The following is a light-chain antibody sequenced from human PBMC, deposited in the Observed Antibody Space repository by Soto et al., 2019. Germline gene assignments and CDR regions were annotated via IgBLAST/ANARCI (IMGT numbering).Light chain of an antibody. CDR2: GAS. CDR1: QSISSNY. V-gene: IGKV3-20*01. J-gene: IGKJ1*01. Sequence: EIVLTQSPGTLSLSPVEIATLSCRASQSISSNYLAWYQQKPGQAPRLLIYGASTRATGIPDRFSGSGSGTDFTLTISRLETEDFAVYHCQQYDDSMTFGQGTKVDIK. CDR3: QQYDDSMT.